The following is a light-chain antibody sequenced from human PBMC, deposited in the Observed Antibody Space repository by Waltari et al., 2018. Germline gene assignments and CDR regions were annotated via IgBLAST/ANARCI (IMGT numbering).Light chain of an antibody. CDR2: ENN. Sequence: QSVLTQPPSASGTPGQRGTISCSGSSSNIGRYYVSWYQQLPGTAPNLLISENNHRPSGVPDRFSGSKSGTSASLPITGLRSADEAAYYCASWDDRLSGRVFGGGTKLTVL. CDR1: SSNIGRYY. V-gene: IGLV1-47*01. J-gene: IGLJ3*02. CDR3: ASWDDRLSGRV.